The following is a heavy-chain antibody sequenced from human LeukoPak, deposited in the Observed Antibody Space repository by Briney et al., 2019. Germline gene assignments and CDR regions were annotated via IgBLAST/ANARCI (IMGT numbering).Heavy chain of an antibody. CDR1: GFTFSNFW. J-gene: IGHJ4*02. CDR2: IHPEGNEK. D-gene: IGHD1-1*01. Sequence: AGGSLGLSCAVSGFTFSNFWMSWVRQAPGRGLEWVANIHPEGNEKYHVESVKGRFTISRDNTKNLLFLQMNGLRVEDTAVYYCARGDDFSGDHWGQGTLVTVSS. V-gene: IGHV3-7*04. CDR3: ARGDDFSGDH.